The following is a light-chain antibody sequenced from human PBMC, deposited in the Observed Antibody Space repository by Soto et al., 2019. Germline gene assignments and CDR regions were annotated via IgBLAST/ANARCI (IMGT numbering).Light chain of an antibody. J-gene: IGKJ3*01. V-gene: IGKV3-15*01. CDR1: QSVSVN. CDR2: GVS. CDR3: QQYNDWPFT. Sequence: EIVMTQSPGTLSVSPGERATLSCRASQSVSVNLAWYQQKPGQAPRLLIYGVSTRATGIPARFSGSESGTEFTLTISSLQSEDFAVYYCQQYNDWPFTFGHGTKVDFK.